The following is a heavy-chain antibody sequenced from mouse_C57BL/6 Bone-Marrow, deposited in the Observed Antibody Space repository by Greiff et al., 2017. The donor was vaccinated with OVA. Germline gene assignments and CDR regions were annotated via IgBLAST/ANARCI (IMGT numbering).Heavy chain of an antibody. CDR3: AREGILSDYVYYYFDY. CDR1: GYTFTGYW. V-gene: IGHV1-9*01. D-gene: IGHD2-4*01. Sequence: VQLQQSGAELMKPGASVKLSCKATGYTFTGYWIEWVKQRPGHGLEWIGEILPGSGSTNYNEKFKGKATFTADTSSNTAYMQLSSLTTEDSAIYYCAREGILSDYVYYYFDYWGQGTTLTVSS. CDR2: ILPGSGST. J-gene: IGHJ2*01.